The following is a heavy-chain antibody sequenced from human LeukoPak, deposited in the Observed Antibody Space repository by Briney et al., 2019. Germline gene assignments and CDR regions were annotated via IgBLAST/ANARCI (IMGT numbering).Heavy chain of an antibody. V-gene: IGHV1-69*05. CDR1: GGTFSSYA. D-gene: IGHD2-2*01. CDR3: ARGWCSSTSCRNWFDP. J-gene: IGHJ5*02. CDR2: IIPIFGTA. Sequence: SVKVSCKASGGTFSSYAISWVRQAPGQGLEWMGGIIPIFGTANYAQKFQGRVTITTDESTSTAYMELSSLRSEDTAVYYCARGWCSSTSCRNWFDPWGQGTLVTVSS.